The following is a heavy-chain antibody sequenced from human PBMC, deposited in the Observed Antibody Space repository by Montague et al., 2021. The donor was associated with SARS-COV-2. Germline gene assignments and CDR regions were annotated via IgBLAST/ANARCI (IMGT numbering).Heavy chain of an antibody. D-gene: IGHD3-10*01. CDR1: GDSVASNGAG. CDR3: ARGLWFGELLYYYYYYGMDV. Sequence: CAISGDSVASNGAGCRWKRQTPARGLEWQGRRYYRSKWYNDYAVSVKSRITINPDTSKNQFSLQLNSVTPEDTAVYYCARGLWFGELLYYYYYYGMDVWGQGTTVNVSS. J-gene: IGHJ6*02. CDR2: RYYRSKWYN. V-gene: IGHV6-1*01.